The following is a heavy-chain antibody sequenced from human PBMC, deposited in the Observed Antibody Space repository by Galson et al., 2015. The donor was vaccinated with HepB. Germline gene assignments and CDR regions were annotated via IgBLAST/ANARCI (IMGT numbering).Heavy chain of an antibody. CDR1: GFTFSSYN. CDR3: ARIYCSSTSCYLGSFDP. D-gene: IGHD2-2*01. CDR2: ISSSSSYI. J-gene: IGHJ5*02. V-gene: IGHV3-21*01. Sequence: SLRLSCAASGFTFSSYNMNWVRQAPGKGLEWVSSISSSSSYIHYADSVKGRFTISRDNAKNSLYLQMNSLRAEDTAAYYCARIYCSSTSCYLGSFDPWGQGTLVTVSS.